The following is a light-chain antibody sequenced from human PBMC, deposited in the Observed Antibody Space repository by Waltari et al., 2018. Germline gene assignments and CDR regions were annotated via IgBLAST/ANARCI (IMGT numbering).Light chain of an antibody. Sequence: EIVMTQSPATLSVSPGERATLSCRASQNVTTYLAWYQQKPGQAPRLLIHRASIRATDIPGRFSGSGSGTEFTLTISGLQSEDFAVYFCQQYGSSPLTFGGGTKVEIK. CDR1: QNVTTY. V-gene: IGKV3-15*01. CDR2: RAS. J-gene: IGKJ4*01. CDR3: QQYGSSPLT.